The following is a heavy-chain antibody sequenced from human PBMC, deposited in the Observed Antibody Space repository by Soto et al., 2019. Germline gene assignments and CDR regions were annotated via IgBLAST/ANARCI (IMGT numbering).Heavy chain of an antibody. CDR2: IIPIFGTA. CDR1: GGTFSSYA. J-gene: IGHJ4*02. Sequence: SVKVSCKASGGTFSSYAISWVRQAPGQRLKWKGGIIPIFGTANYAQKFQGRVTITADESTSTAYMELSSLRFEYTAVYYCARGRIAARGGFDYWGQGTLVTVSS. D-gene: IGHD6-6*01. CDR3: ARGRIAARGGFDY. V-gene: IGHV1-69*13.